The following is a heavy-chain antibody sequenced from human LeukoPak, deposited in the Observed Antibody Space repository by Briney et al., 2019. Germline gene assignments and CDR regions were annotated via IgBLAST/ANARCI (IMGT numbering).Heavy chain of an antibody. D-gene: IGHD2-15*01. V-gene: IGHV4-39*01. CDR3: ARRSSGGKFDY. J-gene: IGHJ4*02. Sequence: SETLSLTCTVSGGSISSSSYYWGWIRQPPGKGLEWIGSIYYSGSTYYNPPLKSRVTISVDTSKNQFSLKLSSVTAADTAVYYCARRSSGGKFDYWGQGTLVTVSS. CDR2: IYYSGST. CDR1: GGSISSSSYY.